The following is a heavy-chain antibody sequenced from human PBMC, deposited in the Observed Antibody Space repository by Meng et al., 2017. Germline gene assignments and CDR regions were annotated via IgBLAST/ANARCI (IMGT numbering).Heavy chain of an antibody. CDR2: INAGNGNT. CDR3: ARDLDSSGYYSLYYYYYGMDV. CDR1: GYTFTSYA. J-gene: IGHJ6*02. D-gene: IGHD3-22*01. V-gene: IGHV1-3*01. Sequence: ASVKVSCKASGYTFTSYAMHWVRQAPGQRLEWMGWINAGNGNTKYSQKFQGRVTITRDTSASTAYMELSSLRSDDTAVYYCARDLDSSGYYSLYYYYYGMDVWGQGTTVTVSS.